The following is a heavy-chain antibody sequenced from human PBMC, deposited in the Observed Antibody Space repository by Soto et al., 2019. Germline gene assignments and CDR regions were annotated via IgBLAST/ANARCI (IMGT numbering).Heavy chain of an antibody. CDR1: GGSFSGYD. D-gene: IGHD3-9*01. V-gene: IGHV4-34*01. Sequence: SGSLSLTCAVYGGSFSGYDVSWIRQAPGKGLEWIGEINHSGSTNYNPSLKSRVTISVHTSKNHFSLKLSSVTAADTAVYYCARGSAGYPYYYYPYGMDVWGQGTPVTVS. CDR3: ARGSAGYPYYYYPYGMDV. J-gene: IGHJ6*02. CDR2: INHSGST.